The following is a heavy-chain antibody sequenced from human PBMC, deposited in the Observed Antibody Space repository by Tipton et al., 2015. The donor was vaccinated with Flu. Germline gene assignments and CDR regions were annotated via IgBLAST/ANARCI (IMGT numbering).Heavy chain of an antibody. J-gene: IGHJ3*01. D-gene: IGHD3-10*02. Sequence: SLRLSCAASGFTFDDHAMHWVRQAPGKGLEWVSSISWKNGNIAYADSVKGRFTISIDNAKKSLYLQMNSLRPEDTAFYYCARDSVAGVWYVLDLWGQGTKVTVSS. CDR2: ISWKNGNI. CDR1: GFTFDDHA. V-gene: IGHV3-9*01. CDR3: ARDSVAGVWYVLDL.